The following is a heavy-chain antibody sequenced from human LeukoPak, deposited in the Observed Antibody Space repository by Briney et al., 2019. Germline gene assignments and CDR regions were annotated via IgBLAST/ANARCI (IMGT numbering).Heavy chain of an antibody. J-gene: IGHJ4*02. V-gene: IGHV3-7*01. D-gene: IGHD2-21*02. CDR3: ARETYCGGDCYVQYYFDY. CDR2: IKQDGSEK. Sequence: GGSLRLSCAASGFTFSSNWMSWVRQAPGKGLEWVANIKQDGSEKYHVDSVKGRFTISRDNAKNSLYLQMNSLRDEDTAVYYCARETYCGGDCYVQYYFDYWGQGTLVTVSS. CDR1: GFTFSSNW.